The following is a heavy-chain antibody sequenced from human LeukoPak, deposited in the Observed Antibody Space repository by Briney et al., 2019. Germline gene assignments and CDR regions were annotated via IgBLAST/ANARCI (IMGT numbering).Heavy chain of an antibody. Sequence: ASVTVSCKASGYTFTGYYMHWVRQAPGQGLEWMGWINPNSGATNYAQKFQGRVTMTRDTTISTAYMELSRLRSDDTAIYYCARGAHYHDSSEGYDYWGQGTLVTVPS. J-gene: IGHJ4*02. CDR3: ARGAHYHDSSEGYDY. V-gene: IGHV1-2*02. CDR2: INPNSGAT. CDR1: GYTFTGYY. D-gene: IGHD3-22*01.